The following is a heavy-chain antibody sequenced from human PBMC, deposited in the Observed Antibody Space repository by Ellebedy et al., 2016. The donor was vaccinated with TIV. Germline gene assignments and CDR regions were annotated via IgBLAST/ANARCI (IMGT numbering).Heavy chain of an antibody. J-gene: IGHJ4*02. CDR1: GGSIRTSS. Sequence: MPSETLSLTCTVSGGSIRTSSWSWIRQPPGKGLEWIGSLYHTGITNYNPSLKSRVTMSVDVSKSQFSLNLGSVIAAETAIYYCARGASGWFFDNWGQGTLVTVSS. CDR2: LYHTGIT. CDR3: ARGASGWFFDN. V-gene: IGHV4-59*01. D-gene: IGHD6-19*01.